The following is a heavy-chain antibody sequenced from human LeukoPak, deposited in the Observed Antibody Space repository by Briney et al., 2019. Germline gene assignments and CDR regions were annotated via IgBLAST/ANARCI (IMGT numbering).Heavy chain of an antibody. D-gene: IGHD3-10*01. V-gene: IGHV3-21*01. CDR3: ARYDTGRTF. CDR1: GFTFSSYS. Sequence: PGGSLRLSCAASGFTFSSYSMNWVRQAPGKGLEWVSSISSSSTYIYYVDSVKGRFTISRDNAKNSLYLQMNSLRAEDTAVYYCARYDTGRTFWGQGTLVTVSA. J-gene: IGHJ4*02. CDR2: ISSSSTYI.